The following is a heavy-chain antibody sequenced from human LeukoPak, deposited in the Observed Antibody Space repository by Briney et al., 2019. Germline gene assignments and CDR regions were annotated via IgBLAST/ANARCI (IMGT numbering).Heavy chain of an antibody. V-gene: IGHV3-23*01. J-gene: IGHJ5*02. CDR3: ARAAAVTGAFRDNYFDP. D-gene: IGHD6-19*01. CDR2: ISSTDAGT. Sequence: PGGSLRFSCAASGFSLNCYAMSWVRQAPGKGLEGVSAISSTDAGTYHADSVRGRFTISRDSSKNTLYLQMNSLRAEDTAVYYCARAAAVTGAFRDNYFDPWGQGTLVTVSS. CDR1: GFSLNCYA.